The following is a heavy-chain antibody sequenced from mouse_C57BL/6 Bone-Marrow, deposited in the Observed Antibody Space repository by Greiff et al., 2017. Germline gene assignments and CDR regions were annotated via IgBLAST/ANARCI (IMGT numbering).Heavy chain of an antibody. D-gene: IGHD2-1*01. CDR3: ARYDYGNYGGFAY. CDR2: IHPNSGST. J-gene: IGHJ3*01. Sequence: QVQLQQPGAELVKPGASVKLSCKASGYTFTSYWMPWVKQRPGQGLEWIGMIHPNSGSTNYNEKFKSKATLTVAKSSSTAYMQLSSLTSEDSAVYYCARYDYGNYGGFAYWGQGTLVTVSA. V-gene: IGHV1-64*01. CDR1: GYTFTSYW.